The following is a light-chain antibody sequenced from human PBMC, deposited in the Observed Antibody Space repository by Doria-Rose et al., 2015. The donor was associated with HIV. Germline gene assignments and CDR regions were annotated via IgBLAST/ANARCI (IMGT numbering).Light chain of an antibody. CDR1: QGISSF. CDR3: QQYYSYPT. J-gene: IGKJ2*01. V-gene: IGKV1-8*01. CDR2: AAS. Sequence: AIRMTQSPSSLSASTGDRVTITCRASQGISSFLAWYQQKPGKAPKLLIYAASTLQSGVPSRFNGSGPGTDFTLTISCLQSEDFASYYRQQYYSYPTFGQGTKLEIK.